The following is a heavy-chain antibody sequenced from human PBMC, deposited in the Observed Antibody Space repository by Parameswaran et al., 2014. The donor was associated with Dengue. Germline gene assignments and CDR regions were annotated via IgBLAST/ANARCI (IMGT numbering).Heavy chain of an antibody. J-gene: IGHJ4*02. V-gene: IGHV1-2*05. CDR3: ARSAGYNSGWDLDS. CDR2: INPSNGGA. Sequence: WVRQAPGQGLEWMGRINPSNGGAHYAQKFQGRVTMTRDTSISTAYMYLSRLTSDGTVVYYCARSAGYNSGWDLDSWGQGALVTVSS. D-gene: IGHD6-19*01.